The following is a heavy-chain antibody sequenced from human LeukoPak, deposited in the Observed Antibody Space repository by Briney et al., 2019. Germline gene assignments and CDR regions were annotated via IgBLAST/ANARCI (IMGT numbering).Heavy chain of an antibody. Sequence: GGSLRLSCAASGLHFSGTAMSWVRQAPGKGLEWVSAISHDGMNAYYADSVKGRFTISRDNSKKTVSLEMSSLTAADTGVYYCAKDGAQYSSGPECDPRGQGALVAVSP. V-gene: IGHV3-23*01. J-gene: IGHJ5*02. CDR1: GLHFSGTA. CDR2: ISHDGMNA. D-gene: IGHD6-19*01. CDR3: AKDGAQYSSGPECDP.